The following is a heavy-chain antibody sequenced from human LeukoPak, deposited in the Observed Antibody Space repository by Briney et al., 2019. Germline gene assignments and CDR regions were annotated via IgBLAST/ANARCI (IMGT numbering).Heavy chain of an antibody. D-gene: IGHD3-22*01. CDR2: ISYDGSNK. CDR3: ARDGDYYDSSGRNWSDP. V-gene: IGHV3-30*01. Sequence: PGGSLRLSCAASGFTFSSYAMHWVRQAPGKGLEWVADISYDGSNKYYADSEKGLFTISRDNSNNTQYLQMNSLRAENTAVYYCARDGDYYDSSGRNWSDPWGQGTLVTVSS. J-gene: IGHJ5*02. CDR1: GFTFSSYA.